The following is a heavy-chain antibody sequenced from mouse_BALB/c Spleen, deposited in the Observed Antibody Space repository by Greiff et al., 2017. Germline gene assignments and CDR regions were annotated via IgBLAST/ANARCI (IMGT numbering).Heavy chain of an antibody. CDR1: GFTFSDYY. J-gene: IGHJ2*01. V-gene: IGHV5-4*02. D-gene: IGHD2-14*01. CDR2: ISDGGSYT. Sequence: EVMLVESGGGLVKPGGSLKLSCAASGFTFSDYYMYWVRQTPEKRLEWVATISDGGSYTYYPDSVKGRFTISRDNAKNNLYLQMSSLKSEDTAMYYCARGEVRGYFDYWGQGTTLTVSS. CDR3: ARGEVRGYFDY.